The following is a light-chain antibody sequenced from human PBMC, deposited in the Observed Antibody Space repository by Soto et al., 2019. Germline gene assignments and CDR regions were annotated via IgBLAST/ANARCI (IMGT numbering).Light chain of an antibody. CDR2: KAS. J-gene: IGKJ4*01. Sequence: DIQMTQSPSTLSAPVGDRVTITCRASQSISDWLAWYQQKPGKAPKLLVYKASTLESGVPSRFSGSGSGTEFTLSISSLQPDDFAIYYCQQFKSYSELTFGGGTKVEIK. V-gene: IGKV1-5*03. CDR1: QSISDW. CDR3: QQFKSYSELT.